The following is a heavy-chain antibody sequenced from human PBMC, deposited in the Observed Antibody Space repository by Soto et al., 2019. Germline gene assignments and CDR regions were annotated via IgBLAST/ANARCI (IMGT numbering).Heavy chain of an antibody. CDR1: GFSFRNYG. D-gene: IGHD3-22*01. CDR3: ARTIVVVVPDNFDH. CDR2: ISWHSGTI. J-gene: IGHJ4*02. Sequence: EVHLVESGGGLVQPGRSLRLSCAASGFSFRNYGMHWVRRVPGKGLEWVSGISWHSGTIGYADSVRGRFTISRDNAKNSLYLQMNSLRPEDTALYYCARTIVVVVPDNFDHWGQGTLVTVSS. V-gene: IGHV3-9*01.